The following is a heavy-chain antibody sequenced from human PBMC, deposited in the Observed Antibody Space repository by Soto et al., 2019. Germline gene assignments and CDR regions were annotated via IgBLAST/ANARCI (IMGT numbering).Heavy chain of an antibody. J-gene: IGHJ5*02. CDR3: TTDPANYYDST. D-gene: IGHD3-22*01. CDR2: IQSKTDGETT. Sequence: GGSLRLSCAASGSTLSSAWMSWVRQAPGKGLEWVGRIQSKTDGETTDYGAPVKGSITITRDDSKNALYLQMNSLKTEDTAVYYCTTDPANYYDSTWGQGTLVTVSS. V-gene: IGHV3-15*01. CDR1: GSTLSSAW.